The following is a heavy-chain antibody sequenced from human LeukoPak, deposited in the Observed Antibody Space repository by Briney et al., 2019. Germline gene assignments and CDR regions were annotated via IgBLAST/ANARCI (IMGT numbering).Heavy chain of an antibody. CDR1: GGSISSYY. Sequence: PSETLSLTCTVSGGSISSYYWSWIRQPPGKGLEWIGYIYYSGSTNSNPSLKSRVTLSVDTSNNHFCLKMSSVTALDTTRYYSGSTNYNHSLKSLVTISVDTSKNQFSLKLSSVTAADTAVYYCARALGGFWSAAGIPYFDYWGQGTLVTVSS. D-gene: IGHD3-10*01. V-gene: IGHV4-59*01. CDR3: GSTNYNHSLKSLVTISVDTSKNQFSLKLSSVTAADTAVYYCARALGGFWSAAGIPYFDY. CDR2: IYYSGST. J-gene: IGHJ4*02.